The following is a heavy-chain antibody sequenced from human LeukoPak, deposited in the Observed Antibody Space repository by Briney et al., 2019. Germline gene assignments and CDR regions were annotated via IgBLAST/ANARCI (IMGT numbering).Heavy chain of an antibody. CDR2: ISISGRSI. V-gene: IGHV3-48*04. Sequence: GGSLRLSCAASGITFSSYSMNWVRQAPGKGLEWVSYISISGRSIYYADSVKGRFTISRDNAQNSLYLQMNSLRAEDTAVYYCAELGITMIGGVWGKGTTVTISS. D-gene: IGHD3-10*02. J-gene: IGHJ6*04. CDR1: GITFSSYS. CDR3: AELGITMIGGV.